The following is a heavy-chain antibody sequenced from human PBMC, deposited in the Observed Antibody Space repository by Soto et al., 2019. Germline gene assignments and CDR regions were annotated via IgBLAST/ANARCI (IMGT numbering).Heavy chain of an antibody. Sequence: GVSLRLSCAASGFTFSSYSMNWVRQAPGKGLEWVSSIFISSSYIYYADSVKGRFTISRDNAKNSLYLQMNSLRADDTAVYYCARVPYGGSYWREFDYWGQGTLVTV. CDR1: GFTFSSYS. J-gene: IGHJ4*02. CDR3: ARVPYGGSYWREFDY. D-gene: IGHD1-26*01. CDR2: IFISSSYI. V-gene: IGHV3-21*01.